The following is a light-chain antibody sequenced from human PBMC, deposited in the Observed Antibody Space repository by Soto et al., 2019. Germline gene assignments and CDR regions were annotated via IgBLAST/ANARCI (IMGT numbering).Light chain of an antibody. CDR3: QQYNDWPLT. V-gene: IGKV3-15*01. J-gene: IGKJ1*01. CDR2: GAF. Sequence: EIVMTQSPVTLSVSPGEIATLSFSASQSVSSNLAWYQQKPGQAPSLLIYGAFTRATGIPARFSGTGSGTEFTLTISSLQSEDFALYYCQQYNDWPLTFGQGTKVDIK. CDR1: QSVSSN.